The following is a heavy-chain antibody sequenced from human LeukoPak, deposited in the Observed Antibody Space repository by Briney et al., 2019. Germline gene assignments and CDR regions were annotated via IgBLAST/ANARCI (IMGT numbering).Heavy chain of an antibody. J-gene: IGHJ6*02. Sequence: ASVKVSCKASGYTFTGYYMHWVRQAPGQGLEWMGRINPNSGGTNYAQKFQGRVTMTRDTSISTAYMELSRLRSDDTAVYYCARDPVIVVVTASLGHYYYGMDVWGQGTTVTVSS. V-gene: IGHV1-2*06. CDR1: GYTFTGYY. D-gene: IGHD2-21*02. CDR3: ARDPVIVVVTASLGHYYYGMDV. CDR2: INPNSGGT.